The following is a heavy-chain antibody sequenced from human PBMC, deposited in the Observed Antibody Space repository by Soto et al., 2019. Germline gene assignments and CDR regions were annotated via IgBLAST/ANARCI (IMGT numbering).Heavy chain of an antibody. Sequence: EVQLVESGGGLVQPGGSLRLSCEASGFTFSSRWMTWVRQGPGKGLEWVANIKQDENGKDYVDSVKGRFTISRDNAKNSLYLQMNXXXXXXXXXXXXXXXXXXXXAGLALAFWGQGTLVTVSS. CDR1: GFTFSSRW. J-gene: IGHJ4*02. V-gene: IGHV3-7*02. D-gene: IGHD2-15*01. CDR3: XXXXXXXXAGLALAF. CDR2: IKQDENGK.